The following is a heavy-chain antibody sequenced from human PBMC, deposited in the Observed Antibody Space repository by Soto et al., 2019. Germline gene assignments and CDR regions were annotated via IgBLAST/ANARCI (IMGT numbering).Heavy chain of an antibody. J-gene: IGHJ4*02. CDR1: GITFSSLG. Sequence: EVQLLESGGDLVQPGGSLRLSCAASGITFSSLGISWVRQAPGKGLEWVSFISISGANTYYANSVRGRFTISRDNSKNTLYLQMNSLRAEDTAVYFCAKLTGDFDYWGQGTLVTVSS. CDR2: ISISGANT. V-gene: IGHV3-23*01. D-gene: IGHD7-27*01. CDR3: AKLTGDFDY.